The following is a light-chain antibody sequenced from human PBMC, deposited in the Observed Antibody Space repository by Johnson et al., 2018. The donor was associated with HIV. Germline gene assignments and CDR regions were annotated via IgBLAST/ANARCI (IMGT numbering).Light chain of an antibody. CDR1: SSNIGNNY. CDR2: ENN. CDR3: GTWDSSLSASYV. Sequence: QSALTQPPSVSAAPGQMVSISCSGSSSNIGNNYVSWYQQLPGTAPKLLIYENNKRPSGIPDRFSGSKSGTSATLGITGLQTGDEADYYCGTWDSSLSASYVFGTGTKVTVL. V-gene: IGLV1-51*02. J-gene: IGLJ1*01.